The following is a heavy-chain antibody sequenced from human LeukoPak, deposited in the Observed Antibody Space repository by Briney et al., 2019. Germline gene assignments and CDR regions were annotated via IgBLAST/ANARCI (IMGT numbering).Heavy chain of an antibody. Sequence: PSETLSLTCAVYGGSFSGYYWSWIRQPPGKGLEWIGEINHSGSTNYNPSLKSRVTISVDTSKNQFSLKLSSVTAADTAVYYCAGGEVAVPAAMKPLMSGMDVRGQGTTVTVSS. CDR1: GGSFSGYY. CDR3: AGGEVAVPAAMKPLMSGMDV. V-gene: IGHV4-34*01. D-gene: IGHD2-2*01. J-gene: IGHJ6*02. CDR2: INHSGST.